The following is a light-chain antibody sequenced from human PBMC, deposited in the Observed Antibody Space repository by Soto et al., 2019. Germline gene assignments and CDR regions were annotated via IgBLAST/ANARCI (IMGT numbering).Light chain of an antibody. Sequence: EIVLTQSPGTLSLSPGERATLSCRASQSVSGTYLTWYQQKPGQAPRRLIYGASIRATGIPDRFSGSGSGTDFTLTISRLEPEDFAVYYCQYYGSSPRVTFGGGTKGEIK. CDR2: GAS. CDR1: QSVSGTY. J-gene: IGKJ4*01. CDR3: QYYGSSPRVT. V-gene: IGKV3-20*01.